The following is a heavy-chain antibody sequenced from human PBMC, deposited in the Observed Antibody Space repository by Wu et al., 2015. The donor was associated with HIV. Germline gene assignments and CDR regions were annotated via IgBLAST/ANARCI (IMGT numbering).Heavy chain of an antibody. D-gene: IGHD1-26*01. CDR2: INPNNGDT. V-gene: IGHV1-2*02. CDR3: AFDPGLLDTLDY. Sequence: QVQLVQSGAEVKKPGASVKVSCKASGYTFTGYNMHWVRQAPGQGLEWMGWINPNNGDTNYAQKFQGRVTMTRDTSISTAYMEVSSLISDDTAVYYCAFDPGLLDTLDYWGQGTLVTVSS. J-gene: IGHJ4*02. CDR1: GYTFTGYN.